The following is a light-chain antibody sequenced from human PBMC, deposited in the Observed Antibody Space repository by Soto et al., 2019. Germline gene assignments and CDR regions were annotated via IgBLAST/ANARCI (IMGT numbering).Light chain of an antibody. CDR1: ESISRH. CDR3: QQDYSTLAT. CDR2: AAS. Sequence: DIQMSQNKSCLSASVGDRVTITCRAAESISRHLNWYQQKPGRAPDLLIYAASTLQNGVPSRFTGSGSVTEFTLTITGLQLEDFATYYCQQDYSTLATFGQGTRLEIK. V-gene: IGKV1-39*01. J-gene: IGKJ5*01.